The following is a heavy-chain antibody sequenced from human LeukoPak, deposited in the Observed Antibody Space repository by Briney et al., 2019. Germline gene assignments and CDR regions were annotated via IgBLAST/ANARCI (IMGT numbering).Heavy chain of an antibody. CDR1: GFIVSDNY. CDR2: LYSGGST. J-gene: IGHJ4*02. V-gene: IGHV3-53*01. Sequence: PGGSLRLSCAASGFIVSDNYMTWVRQAPGKGLEWVSVLYSGGSTYYADSVKGRFTISRDNSKNTLYLQMNSLRAEDTAVYYCARGSFYYGSGSSNYFDCWGQGTLVTVSS. D-gene: IGHD3-10*01. CDR3: ARGSFYYGSGSSNYFDC.